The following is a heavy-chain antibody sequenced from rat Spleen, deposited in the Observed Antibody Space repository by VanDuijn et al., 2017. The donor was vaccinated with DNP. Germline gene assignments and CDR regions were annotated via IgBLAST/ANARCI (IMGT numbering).Heavy chain of an antibody. Sequence: QVQLKESGPGLVQPSQILSLTCTVSGFSLTSYGVSWVRQPPGKGLEWIAAISSVGGTYYNSALKSRLSISRDTSKSQVFLKMDSLQTEDTAIYFCTRKINWGQGVMVTVSS. V-gene: IGHV2S8*01. J-gene: IGHJ2*01. CDR3: TRKIN. CDR2: ISSVGGT. CDR1: GFSLTSYG.